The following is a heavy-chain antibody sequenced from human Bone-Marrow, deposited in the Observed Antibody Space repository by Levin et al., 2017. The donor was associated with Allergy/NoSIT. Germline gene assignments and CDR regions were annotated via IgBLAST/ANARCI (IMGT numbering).Heavy chain of an antibody. CDR2: ISYDVSKI. J-gene: IGHJ4*02. D-gene: IGHD2-15*01. Sequence: GESLKISCATSGFNFRNYGMHWVRQSPGKGLEWVAAISYDVSKIYYANSVKGRFTISRDNSNNTLYLQMNSLRPEDTAVYYCAKDPGTPSFFDHWGQGILVTVSS. CDR1: GFNFRNYG. CDR3: AKDPGTPSFFDH. V-gene: IGHV3-30*18.